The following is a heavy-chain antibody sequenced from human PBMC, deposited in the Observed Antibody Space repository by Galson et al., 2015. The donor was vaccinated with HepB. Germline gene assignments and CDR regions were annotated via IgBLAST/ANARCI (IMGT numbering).Heavy chain of an antibody. CDR2: ISAYNGHT. CDR1: GYPFNSYG. J-gene: IGHJ5*02. Sequence: SVKVSCKASGYPFNSYGISWVRQAPVQGLEWMGWISAYNGHTKYAQKLQGRVTMTTGTSTSTAYMDLRSLRSDDTAVYYCARVDGDYSNWFDPWGQGTLVTVSS. D-gene: IGHD4-17*01. CDR3: ARVDGDYSNWFDP. V-gene: IGHV1-18*01.